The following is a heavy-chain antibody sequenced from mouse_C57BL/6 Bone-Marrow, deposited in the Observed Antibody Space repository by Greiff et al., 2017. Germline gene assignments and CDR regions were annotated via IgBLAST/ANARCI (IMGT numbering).Heavy chain of an antibody. CDR3: ARTPYSNFPYYAMDY. Sequence: VKLQESGPGLVQPSQSLSITCTVSGFSLTSYGVHWVRQSPGKGLEWLGVIWSGGSTDYNAAFISRLSISKDNSKSQVFFKMNSLQADDTAIYYCARTPYSNFPYYAMDYWGQGTSVTVSS. D-gene: IGHD2-5*01. CDR2: IWSGGST. J-gene: IGHJ4*01. V-gene: IGHV2-2*01. CDR1: GFSLTSYG.